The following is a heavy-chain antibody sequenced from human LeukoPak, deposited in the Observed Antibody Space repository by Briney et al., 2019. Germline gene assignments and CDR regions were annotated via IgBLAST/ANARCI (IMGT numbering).Heavy chain of an antibody. CDR1: GFTFSRYG. Sequence: GGSLRLSCSASGFTFSRYGMHWVRQTPGKGLEWVAVISYDASNKYYADSVKGRFTISRDNSKNTLYLQMNSMRAEDTAVYYCAKSHGYSYGFDYWGQGTLVTVSS. V-gene: IGHV3-30*18. CDR2: ISYDASNK. D-gene: IGHD5-18*01. J-gene: IGHJ4*02. CDR3: AKSHGYSYGFDY.